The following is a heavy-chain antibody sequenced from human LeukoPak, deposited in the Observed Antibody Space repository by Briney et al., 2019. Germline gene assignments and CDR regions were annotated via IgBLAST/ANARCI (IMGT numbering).Heavy chain of an antibody. D-gene: IGHD2-2*01. CDR3: ARQTQNDYIVVVPAAKNWFDP. J-gene: IGHJ5*02. CDR2: IYYSGST. V-gene: IGHV4-59*08. Sequence: SETLSLTCTVSGGSISSYYWSWIRQPPGKGLEWIGYIYYSGSTNYNPSLKSRVTISVDTSKNQFSLKLSSVTAADTAVYYCARQTQNDYIVVVPAAKNWFDPWGQGTLVTVSS. CDR1: GGSISSYY.